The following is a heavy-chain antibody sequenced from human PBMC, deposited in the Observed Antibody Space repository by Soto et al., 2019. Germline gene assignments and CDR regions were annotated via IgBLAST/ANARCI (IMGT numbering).Heavy chain of an antibody. CDR1: GYNFNSHS. CDR3: ARDRASGSFGY. Sequence: QVQLVQSGSESMQPGASVKVSCKGSGYNFNSHSINWLRQAPGQGLEWMGWINPNTGNPIYEQGFTGRFVFSVDTSVSTVYLQIFSLKAGDSAVYYCARDRASGSFGYWGQGTLVSVSS. D-gene: IGHD1-26*01. V-gene: IGHV7-4-1*01. J-gene: IGHJ4*02. CDR2: INPNTGNP.